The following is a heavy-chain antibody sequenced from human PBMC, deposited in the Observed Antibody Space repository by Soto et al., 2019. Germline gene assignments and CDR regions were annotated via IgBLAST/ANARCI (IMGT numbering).Heavy chain of an antibody. J-gene: IGHJ2*01. CDR1: GFTFSSYW. Sequence: EVQLVESGGGLVQPGGSLRLSCAASGFTFSSYWMNWVRQAPGKGLEWVANIKDDGSEKYYVDSVKGRFTISRDNARNSLYLQMNSLRAEDTAVYYCVGGLGWRFDLWGRGTLVTVSS. CDR3: VGGLGWRFDL. D-gene: IGHD3-10*01. CDR2: IKDDGSEK. V-gene: IGHV3-7*03.